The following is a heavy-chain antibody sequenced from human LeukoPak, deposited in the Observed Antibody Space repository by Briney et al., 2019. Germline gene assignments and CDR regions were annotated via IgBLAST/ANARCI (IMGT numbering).Heavy chain of an antibody. J-gene: IGHJ4*02. Sequence: PGRSLRLSCAASGFTFDDYAKHWVRQAPGKGLEWVSGISWNSGSIGYADSVKGRFTISRDNAKNSLYLQMNSLRAEDTALYYCAARRVGRYCFDYWGQGTLVTVSS. CDR2: ISWNSGSI. CDR3: AARRVGRYCFDY. D-gene: IGHD2-15*01. CDR1: GFTFDDYA. V-gene: IGHV3-9*01.